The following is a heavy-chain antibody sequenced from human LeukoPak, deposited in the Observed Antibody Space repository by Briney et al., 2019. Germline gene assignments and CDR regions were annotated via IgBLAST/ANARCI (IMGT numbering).Heavy chain of an antibody. J-gene: IGHJ4*02. D-gene: IGHD3-22*01. CDR1: GFTFSSYW. Sequence: PGGSLRLSCAASGFTFSSYWMHWVRQAPGKELVWVSRINSDGSSTSYADSVKGRFTISRDNAKNTLYLQMNSLRAEDTAVYYCARVAYYYDSSGYLVYFDYWGQGTLVTVSS. CDR2: INSDGSST. V-gene: IGHV3-74*01. CDR3: ARVAYYYDSSGYLVYFDY.